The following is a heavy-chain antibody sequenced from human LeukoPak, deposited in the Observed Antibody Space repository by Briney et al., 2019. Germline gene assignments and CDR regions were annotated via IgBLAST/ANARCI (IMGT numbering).Heavy chain of an antibody. CDR2: ISSSSSYI. J-gene: IGHJ6*02. Sequence: KPGGSLRLSCAASGFTLSSYSMNWDPQAPGKGLEWVSSISSSSSYISYADSVKGRFTISRDNAKNSLYLQMNSLRAEDTAVYYCARVFVVVVAATHYGMDVWGQGTTVTVSS. D-gene: IGHD2-15*01. CDR1: GFTLSSYS. V-gene: IGHV3-21*01. CDR3: ARVFVVVVAATHYGMDV.